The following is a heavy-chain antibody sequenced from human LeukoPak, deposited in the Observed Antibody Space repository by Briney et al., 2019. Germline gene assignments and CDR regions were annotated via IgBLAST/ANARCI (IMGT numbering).Heavy chain of an antibody. CDR2: IYYSGST. V-gene: IGHV4-31*03. J-gene: IGHJ4*02. CDR1: GGSISSGGYY. D-gene: IGHD3-22*01. CDR3: ARDPDYYDSSGYRGY. Sequence: PSETLSLTCTASGGSISSGGYYWSWIRQHPGKGLEWIGYIYYSGSTYYNPSLKSRVTISVDTSKNQFSLKLSSVTAADTAVYYCARDPDYYDSSGYRGYWGQGTLVTVSS.